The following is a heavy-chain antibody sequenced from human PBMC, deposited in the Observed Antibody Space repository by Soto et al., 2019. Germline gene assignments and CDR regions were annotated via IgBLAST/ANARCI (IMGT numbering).Heavy chain of an antibody. D-gene: IGHD3-16*01. CDR3: AKPRQIDYVWGSYVC. Sequence: GGSLRLSCAASGFRFSTYAMSWVRQAPGKGLEWVSGLFGGGDGIAYADSVKGRFTISRDNSNNMLYLQMHSLRAEDTAVYYCAKPRQIDYVWGSYVCWGQGTLVTVSS. CDR1: GFRFSTYA. CDR2: LFGGGDGI. J-gene: IGHJ4*02. V-gene: IGHV3-23*01.